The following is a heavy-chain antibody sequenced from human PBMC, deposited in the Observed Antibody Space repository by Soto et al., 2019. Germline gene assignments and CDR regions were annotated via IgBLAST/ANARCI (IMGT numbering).Heavy chain of an antibody. CDR3: ARRYSSSFDY. D-gene: IGHD6-13*01. CDR2: IYYSGST. J-gene: IGHJ4*02. V-gene: IGHV4-59*08. Sequence: LTCTVSGGSISSYSWSWIRQPPGKGLEWIGYIYYSGSTNYNPSLQSRVTISVDTSKHQFSLNLSSVTAADTAVYYCARRYSSSFDYWGQGTLVTVS. CDR1: GGSISSYS.